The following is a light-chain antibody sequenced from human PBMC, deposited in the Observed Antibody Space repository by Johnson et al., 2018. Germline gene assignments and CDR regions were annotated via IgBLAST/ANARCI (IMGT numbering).Light chain of an antibody. CDR3: GTWDSSLSAGKG. J-gene: IGLJ1*01. V-gene: IGLV1-51*02. CDR2: ENN. CDR1: SSNIGNNY. Sequence: QSVLTQPPSVSAAPGQKVTISCSGSSSNIGNNYVSWYQQLPGTAPKLLIYENNKRPSGIPDRFSGSKSGTSATLGITGLQTGDEADYYCGTWDSSLSAGKGVGTGTKVIVL.